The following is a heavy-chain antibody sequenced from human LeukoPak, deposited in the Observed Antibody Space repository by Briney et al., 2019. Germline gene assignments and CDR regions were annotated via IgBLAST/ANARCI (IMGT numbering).Heavy chain of an antibody. CDR2: INPNSGGT. V-gene: IGHV1-2*06. J-gene: IGHJ4*02. CDR1: GYTFTGYY. CDR3: ARDRTRQLVRWGSSLDY. D-gene: IGHD6-13*01. Sequence: ASVKVSCKAPGYTFTGYYMHWVRQAPGQGLEWMGRINPNSGGTNYAQKSQGRVTMTRDTSISTAYMELSRLRSDDTAVYYCARDRTRQLVRWGSSLDYWGQGTLVTVSS.